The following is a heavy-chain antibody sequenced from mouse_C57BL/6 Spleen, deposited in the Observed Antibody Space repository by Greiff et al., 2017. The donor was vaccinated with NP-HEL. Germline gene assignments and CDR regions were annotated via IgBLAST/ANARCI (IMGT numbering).Heavy chain of an antibody. CDR1: GYAFSSYW. Sequence: QVQLQQSGAELVKPGASVKISCKASGYAFSSYWMNWVKQRPGKGLEWIGQIYPGDGDTNYNGKFKGKATLTADKSSSTAYMQLSSLTSEDSAVYFCASALVYYAMDYWGQGTSVTVSS. V-gene: IGHV1-80*01. CDR2: IYPGDGDT. CDR3: ASALVYYAMDY. J-gene: IGHJ4*01.